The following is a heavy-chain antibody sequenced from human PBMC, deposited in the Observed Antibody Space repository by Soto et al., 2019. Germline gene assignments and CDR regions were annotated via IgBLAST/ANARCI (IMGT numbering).Heavy chain of an antibody. CDR2: ISYDGSNK. J-gene: IGHJ3*02. Sequence: QVQLVESGGGVVQPGRSLRLSCAASGFTFSSYAMHWVRQAPGKGLEWGAVISYDGSNKYYADSVKGRFTISRDNSKNTLYLQMNSLRAEDTAVYYCASTYYDILTGYDAFDIWGQGTMVTVSS. CDR3: ASTYYDILTGYDAFDI. D-gene: IGHD3-9*01. V-gene: IGHV3-30-3*01. CDR1: GFTFSSYA.